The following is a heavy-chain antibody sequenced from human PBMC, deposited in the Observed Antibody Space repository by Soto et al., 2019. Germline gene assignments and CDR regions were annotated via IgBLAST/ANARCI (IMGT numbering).Heavy chain of an antibody. CDR2: ISSSSSYI. V-gene: IGHV3-21*01. CDR3: ARDLTTVTTDFDY. J-gene: IGHJ4*02. D-gene: IGHD4-17*01. Sequence: GGSLRLSCAASGFTFSSYSMNWVRQAPGKGLEWVSSISSSSSYIYYADSVKGRFTISRDNAKNSLYLQMNSLRAEDTAVYYCARDLTTVTTDFDYWGQGTLVTVSS. CDR1: GFTFSSYS.